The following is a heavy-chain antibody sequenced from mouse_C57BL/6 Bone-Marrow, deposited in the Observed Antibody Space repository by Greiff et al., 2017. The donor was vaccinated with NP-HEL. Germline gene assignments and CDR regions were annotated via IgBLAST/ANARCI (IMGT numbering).Heavy chain of an antibody. D-gene: IGHD1-1*01. Sequence: QVQLKQPGAELVRPGTSVKLSCKASGYTFTSYWMHWVKQRPGQGLEWIGVIDPSDSYTNYNQKFKGKATLTVDTSSSTAYMQLSSLTSEDSAVYYCARSNYYGSSYWGQGTTLTVSS. V-gene: IGHV1-59*01. CDR3: ARSNYYGSSY. CDR2: IDPSDSYT. J-gene: IGHJ2*01. CDR1: GYTFTSYW.